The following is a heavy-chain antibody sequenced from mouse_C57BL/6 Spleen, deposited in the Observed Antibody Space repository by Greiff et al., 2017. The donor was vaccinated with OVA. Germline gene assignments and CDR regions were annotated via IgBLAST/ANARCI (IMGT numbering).Heavy chain of an antibody. CDR3: ASGFNCDVEFAY. CDR1: GYAFSSSW. V-gene: IGHV1-82*01. J-gene: IGHJ3*01. CDR2: IYPGDGDT. Sequence: VQLQQSGPELVKPGASVKISCKASGYAFSSSWMNWVKQRPGKGLEWIGRIYPGDGDTNYNGKFKGKATLTADKSSSTAYMQLSSLTSEDSAVXVYASGFNCDVEFAYWGQGTLVTVSA. D-gene: IGHD4-1*02.